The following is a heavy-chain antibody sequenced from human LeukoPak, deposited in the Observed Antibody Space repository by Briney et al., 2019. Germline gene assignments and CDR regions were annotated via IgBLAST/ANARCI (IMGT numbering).Heavy chain of an antibody. J-gene: IGHJ4*02. CDR1: GGSISSYY. Sequence: SETLSLTCTVSGGSISSYYWSWIRQPPGKGLEWIGYIYTSGSTNYNPSLKSRVTISVDTSKNQFSLELSSVAAADTAVYYCARHRAKEYYDFWSGSGDFYFDYWGQGTLVTVSS. CDR2: IYTSGST. V-gene: IGHV4-4*09. CDR3: ARHRAKEYYDFWSGSGDFYFDY. D-gene: IGHD3-3*01.